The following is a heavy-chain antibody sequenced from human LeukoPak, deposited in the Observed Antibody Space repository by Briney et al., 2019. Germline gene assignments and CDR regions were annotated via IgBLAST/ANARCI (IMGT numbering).Heavy chain of an antibody. J-gene: IGHJ3*02. CDR1: GGTFSSYA. CDR3: ARDPGYSYGFAFDI. CDR2: IIPIFGTA. V-gene: IGHV1-69*13. D-gene: IGHD5-18*01. Sequence: ASVKVSCKASGGTFSSYAISWVRQAPGQGLEWMGGIIPIFGTANYAQKFQGRVTITADESTSTAYMELSSLRSEDTAVYYCARDPGYSYGFAFDIWGQETMVTVSS.